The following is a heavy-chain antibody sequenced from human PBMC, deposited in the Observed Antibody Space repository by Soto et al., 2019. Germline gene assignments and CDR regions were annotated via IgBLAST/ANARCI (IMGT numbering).Heavy chain of an antibody. CDR2: ISNSGST. CDR1: GVSITSYS. D-gene: IGHD6-25*01. J-gene: IGHJ4*02. V-gene: IGHV4-59*01. CDR3: STLSGYNVEDY. Sequence: AETLSLTCTVSGVSITSYSWSWIRQPPGKGLEWIGYISNSGSTNYSPFLKSRVTISVDTSKNQFSLKLSSVTAADTAVYYCSTLSGYNVEDYWGQGTLVTVSS.